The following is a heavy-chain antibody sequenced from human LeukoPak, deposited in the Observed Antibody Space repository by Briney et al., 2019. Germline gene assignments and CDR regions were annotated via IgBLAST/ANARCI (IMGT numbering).Heavy chain of an antibody. J-gene: IGHJ4*02. CDR3: ARDTDGNLDH. D-gene: IGHD2-8*01. Sequence: GGSRRLSCAASGFTFSSSWMAWVRQAPGKGLEWVANIKHDGSTKHSVDSVTGRFTISRDNAKNSLYLQMNSLRAEDTAVYYCARDTDGNLDHWGQGTLVTVSS. CDR2: IKHDGSTK. CDR1: GFTFSSSW. V-gene: IGHV3-7*01.